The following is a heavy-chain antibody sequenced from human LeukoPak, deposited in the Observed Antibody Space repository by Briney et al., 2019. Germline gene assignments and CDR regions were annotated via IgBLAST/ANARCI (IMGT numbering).Heavy chain of an antibody. D-gene: IGHD2-8*01. CDR1: GFTFSSYN. V-gene: IGHV3-21*01. J-gene: IGHJ4*02. CDR3: ASQMGLEY. Sequence: KAGGPLRLSCAASGFTFSSYNMHWVRQAPGKGLEWVSSIVGSGISIYYADSVKGRFTISRDNAKNSLSLQMSSLRAEDTAVYYCASQMGLEYWGQGALVTVSS. CDR2: IVGSGISI.